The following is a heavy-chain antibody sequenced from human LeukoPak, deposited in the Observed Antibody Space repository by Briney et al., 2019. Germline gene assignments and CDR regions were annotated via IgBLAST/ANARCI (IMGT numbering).Heavy chain of an antibody. CDR1: GFTFRTYT. CDR2: ISARGGST. D-gene: IGHD6-19*01. V-gene: IGHV3-23*01. Sequence: PGGSLRLSCAASGFTFRTYTMHWVRQHPGKGPEWVSGISARGGSTYYADSVKRRYTISRDNSKNTVYLQMNSLTVDDTAIYYCAKSGDSGGWWLRGYFDSWGQGTPVTVSS. CDR3: AKSGDSGGWWLRGYFDS. J-gene: IGHJ4*02.